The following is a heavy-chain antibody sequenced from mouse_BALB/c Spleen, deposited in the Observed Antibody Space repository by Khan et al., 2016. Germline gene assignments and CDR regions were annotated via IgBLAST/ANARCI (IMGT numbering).Heavy chain of an antibody. CDR2: ISYSGST. CDR3: AREGFIWGNWDWFAY. Sequence: EVQLQESGPGLVKPSQSLSLTCTVTGYSITSDYAWNWIRQFPGNKLEWMGYISYSGSTSYNPSLKSRISITRDTSKNQFFLQLNSVTTEDTATYYGAREGFIWGNWDWFAYWGQGTLVTVSA. CDR1: GYSITSDYA. J-gene: IGHJ3*01. V-gene: IGHV3-2*02. D-gene: IGHD4-1*02.